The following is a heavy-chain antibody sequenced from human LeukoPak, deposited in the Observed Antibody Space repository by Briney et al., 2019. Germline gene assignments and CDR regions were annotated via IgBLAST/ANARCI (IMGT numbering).Heavy chain of an antibody. J-gene: IGHJ4*02. CDR3: ARGQDLEQQLVRD. CDR2: MNPNSGNT. Sequence: ASVKVSCKASGYTFTSYDINWVRQASGQGLEWMGWMNPNSGNTGYAQKFQGRVTMTRNTSISTAYMELSSLRSEDTAVYYCARGQDLEQQLVRDWGQGTLVTVSS. V-gene: IGHV1-8*01. CDR1: GYTFTSYD. D-gene: IGHD6-13*01.